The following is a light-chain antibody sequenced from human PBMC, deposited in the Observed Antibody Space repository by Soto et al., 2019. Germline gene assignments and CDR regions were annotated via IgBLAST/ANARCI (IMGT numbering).Light chain of an antibody. V-gene: IGKV2-28*01. J-gene: IGKJ1*01. CDR1: QSLLHDNGYNY. CDR3: MQALQTPWT. Sequence: DIVMTQSPLSLPVTPGEPASISCRSSQSLLHDNGYNYLDWYLQKPGQSPQLLIYVSSNRASGVPDWFNGIRSGTDFTLRISRVEAEDVWVYYCMQALQTPWTFGQGTKVEIK. CDR2: VSS.